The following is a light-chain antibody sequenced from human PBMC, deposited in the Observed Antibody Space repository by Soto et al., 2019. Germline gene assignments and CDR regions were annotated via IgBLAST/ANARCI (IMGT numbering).Light chain of an antibody. J-gene: IGKJ2*01. Sequence: ENVLTQSPGTLSLSPGEGATLSCRASQSVSNNYLAWYQQKPGQAPRLLIYDASTGAAGIPDRFSGSGSRTDFTLTISRLEPEDFAVYHCQQYGDLPITFGQGTKPEIK. CDR3: QQYGDLPIT. V-gene: IGKV3-20*01. CDR1: QSVSNNY. CDR2: DAS.